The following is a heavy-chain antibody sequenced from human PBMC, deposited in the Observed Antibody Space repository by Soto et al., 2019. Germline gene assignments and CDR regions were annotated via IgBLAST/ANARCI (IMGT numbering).Heavy chain of an antibody. CDR2: IKQDGSEK. CDR1: GFTFSSYW. D-gene: IGHD2-2*01. Sequence: GGSLRLSCAASGFTFSSYWMSWVRQAPGKGLEWVANIKQDGSEKYYVDSVKGRFTISRDNAKNSLYLQMNSLRAEDTAVYYCARGGCSSTSCYAGYYYYYMDVWGKGTTVTVSS. J-gene: IGHJ6*03. V-gene: IGHV3-7*01. CDR3: ARGGCSSTSCYAGYYYYYMDV.